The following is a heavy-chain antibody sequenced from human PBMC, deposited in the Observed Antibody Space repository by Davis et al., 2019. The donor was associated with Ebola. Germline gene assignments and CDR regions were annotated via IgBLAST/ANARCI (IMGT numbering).Heavy chain of an antibody. J-gene: IGHJ6*02. Sequence: ASVKVSCKASRYTFTAYYIHWVRLAPGQGLEWMGWINPKNGDTNSAQRFQGRVTMTRDTSTNTASMEVSRLRSDDTAVYFCARGQSGGTVTKAFYYYGMDVWGRGTTVNVSS. V-gene: IGHV1-2*02. CDR2: INPKNGDT. CDR3: ARGQSGGTVTKAFYYYGMDV. CDR1: RYTFTAYY. D-gene: IGHD4-11*01.